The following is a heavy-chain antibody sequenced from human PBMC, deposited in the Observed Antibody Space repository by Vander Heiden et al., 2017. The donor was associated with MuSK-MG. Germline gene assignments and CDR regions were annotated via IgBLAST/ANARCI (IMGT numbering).Heavy chain of an antibody. Sequence: EVQLVQSGAEVKAPGESLKISCKASGYSFTNYWIGWVRQMPGKGLEWMGIIYPGDSDTTYRPSVRGQVTFSADKSSTTAYLHWSSLKASDTAIYFCARELGGSGRDAFDIWGQGTMVTVSS. CDR1: GYSFTNYW. D-gene: IGHD3-10*01. V-gene: IGHV5-51*03. CDR2: IYPGDSDT. J-gene: IGHJ3*02. CDR3: ARELGGSGRDAFDI.